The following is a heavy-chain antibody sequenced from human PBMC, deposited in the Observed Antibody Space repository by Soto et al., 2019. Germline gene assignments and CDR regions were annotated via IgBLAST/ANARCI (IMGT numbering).Heavy chain of an antibody. CDR1: GGSISSYY. V-gene: IGHV4-59*08. CDR3: ARYRDLPSRWPGYSCDFMDV. CDR2: IYYSGST. D-gene: IGHD2-15*01. Sequence: PSETLSLTCTVSGGSISSYYWSWIRQPPGKGLEWIGYIYYSGSTNYNPSLKSRVTISVDTSKNQFSLKLSSVTAADTAVYYYARYRDLPSRWPGYSCDFMDVWGRGTTVTGS. J-gene: IGHJ6*03.